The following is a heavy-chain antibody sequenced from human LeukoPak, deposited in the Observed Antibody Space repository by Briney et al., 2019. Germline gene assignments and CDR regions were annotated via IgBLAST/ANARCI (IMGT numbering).Heavy chain of an antibody. J-gene: IGHJ4*02. CDR2: IAGSGGST. D-gene: IGHD5-18*01. CDR1: GFTFSSYA. Sequence: GGSLRLSCAASGFTFSSYAMSWVRQAAGKGLEWDSAIAGSGGSTYYADSAKGRFTISRDNSKNTLYLQMNSLRAEDTAVYYCATGKRGYSYGYTIDYWGQGTLVTVSS. V-gene: IGHV3-23*01. CDR3: ATGKRGYSYGYTIDY.